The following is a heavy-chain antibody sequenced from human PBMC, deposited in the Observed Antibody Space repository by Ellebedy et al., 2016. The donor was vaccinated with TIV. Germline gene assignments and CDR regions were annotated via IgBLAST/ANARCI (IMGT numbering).Heavy chain of an antibody. Sequence: GGSLRLSXAASGFTFSSYGMHWVRQAPGKGLEWVAVISYDGSNKYYADSVKGRFTISRDNSKNTLYLQMNSLRAEDTAVYYCAKDWGWNSLFDYYYMDVWGKGTTVTVSS. CDR3: AKDWGWNSLFDYYYMDV. D-gene: IGHD1-7*01. CDR1: GFTFSSYG. J-gene: IGHJ6*03. V-gene: IGHV3-30*18. CDR2: ISYDGSNK.